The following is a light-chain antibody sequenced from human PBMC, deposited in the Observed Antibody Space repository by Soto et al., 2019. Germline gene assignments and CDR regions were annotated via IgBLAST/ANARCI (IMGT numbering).Light chain of an antibody. CDR3: LQDYNYPHT. CDR2: ASS. J-gene: IGKJ5*01. CDR1: QSVNGY. V-gene: IGKV1-39*01. Sequence: IQVTQSPISLSPSVGYRFTISCLSSQSVNGYLTGYQQKPGKAPKFLIYASSTLQSGVPSRFSGSGSGTDFTLTISSLQPEDFATYYCLQDYNYPHTFGQGTRL.